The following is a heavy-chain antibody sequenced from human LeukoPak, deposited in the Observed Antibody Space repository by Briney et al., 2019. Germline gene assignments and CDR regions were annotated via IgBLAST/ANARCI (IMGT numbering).Heavy chain of an antibody. D-gene: IGHD3-22*01. CDR1: GFTFSSDA. Sequence: GGSLRLSCAASGFTFSSDAMSWVRQAPGKGLKWVSAISGSGGATYYADSVKGRFTISRDNSKDTLYLQMNSLRAEDTAVYYCAIYDSSGYFDYWGQGTLVTVSS. CDR3: AIYDSSGYFDY. CDR2: ISGSGGAT. V-gene: IGHV3-23*01. J-gene: IGHJ4*02.